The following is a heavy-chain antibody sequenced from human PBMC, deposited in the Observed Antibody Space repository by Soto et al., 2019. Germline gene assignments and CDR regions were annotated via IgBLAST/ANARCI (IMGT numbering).Heavy chain of an antibody. J-gene: IGHJ4*02. CDR2: IIWDNDK. V-gene: IGHV2-5*02. Sequence: QITLKESGPTLVKPTQTLTLTCTFSGFSLRTSGVGVGWIRQRPGKALEWFALIIWDNDKRYSPSLKRRLTITRDTAKNQVILTVSNLDPVDTGTYYCAYRSGWSLFDYWGQGTLVTVSS. CDR3: AYRSGWSLFDY. D-gene: IGHD6-19*01. CDR1: GFSLRTSGVG.